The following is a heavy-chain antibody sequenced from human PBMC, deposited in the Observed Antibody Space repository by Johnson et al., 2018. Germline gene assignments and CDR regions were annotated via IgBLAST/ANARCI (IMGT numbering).Heavy chain of an antibody. CDR2: FKSKADGGTT. V-gene: IGHV3-15*01. CDR3: TTARYYDILTGYSKGYFRH. J-gene: IGHJ1*01. CDR1: GFSFSNAW. Sequence: EVQLVESGGGLVKPGGSLRLSCSASGFSFSNAWMSWVRQAPGKGLEWLGRFKSKADGGTTDYAAPVKGRFTILRDDAKNMLYMQMNSLKTEETAVYYGTTARYYDILTGYSKGYFRHWGQGTLVTVSS. D-gene: IGHD3-9*01.